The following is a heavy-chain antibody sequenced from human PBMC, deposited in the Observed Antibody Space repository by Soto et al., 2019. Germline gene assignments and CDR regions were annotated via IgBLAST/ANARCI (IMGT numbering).Heavy chain of an antibody. J-gene: IGHJ4*02. CDR2: IISLFGTP. CDR1: GDTFTNHV. V-gene: IGHV1-69*12. D-gene: IGHD3-16*01. CDR3: AGDPGRGYGRGDY. Sequence: QVQLVQSGGEVKKPGSSVKVSCKASGDTFTNHVFNWVRQAPGQGLEWMGGIISLFGTPHYAQRFQGRVTITADESTATSYLEPRSLGSEDTAGYYWAGDPGRGYGRGDYWGQGTLVTVSS.